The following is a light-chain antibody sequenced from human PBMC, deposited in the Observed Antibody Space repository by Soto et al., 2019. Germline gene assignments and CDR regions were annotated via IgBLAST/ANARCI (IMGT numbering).Light chain of an antibody. Sequence: QSVLTQPASVSGSPGQSITISCTGTSGDVGGYNYVSWFQQHPGKAPKLIIYEVSNRPSGVSNRFSGSKSGSTASLTISGLQAEDEADYYCNSYTSSSTRVFGGGTKVTVL. CDR1: SGDVGGYNY. CDR2: EVS. V-gene: IGLV2-14*01. J-gene: IGLJ2*01. CDR3: NSYTSSSTRV.